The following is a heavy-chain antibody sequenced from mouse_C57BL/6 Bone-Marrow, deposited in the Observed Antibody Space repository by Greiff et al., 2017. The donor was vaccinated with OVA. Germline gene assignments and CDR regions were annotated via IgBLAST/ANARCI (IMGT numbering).Heavy chain of an antibody. Sequence: QVQLKESGPELVKPGASVKISCKASGYSFTSYYIHWVKQRPGQGLEWIGWIYPGSGNTKYNEKFKGKATLTADTSSSTAYMQLSSLPSEDSAVYYCARGDGNYGAMDYWGQGTTVTVSS. CDR2: IYPGSGNT. CDR1: GYSFTSYY. J-gene: IGHJ4*01. D-gene: IGHD2-1*01. V-gene: IGHV1-66*01. CDR3: ARGDGNYGAMDY.